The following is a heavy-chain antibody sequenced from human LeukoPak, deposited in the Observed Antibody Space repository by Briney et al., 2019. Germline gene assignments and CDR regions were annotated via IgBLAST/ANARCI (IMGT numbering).Heavy chain of an antibody. CDR3: AAVSGSSYKGG. Sequence: PSETLSLTCTVSGGSISSISYYWGWIRQPPGKGLEWIGSIYYSGSTSYNPSLESRVTISVDTSKNQFSLRLTSVTAADTAVYYCAAVSGSSYKGGWGQGTLVTVSS. V-gene: IGHV4-39*07. CDR1: GGSISSISYY. J-gene: IGHJ4*02. CDR2: IYYSGST. D-gene: IGHD6-13*01.